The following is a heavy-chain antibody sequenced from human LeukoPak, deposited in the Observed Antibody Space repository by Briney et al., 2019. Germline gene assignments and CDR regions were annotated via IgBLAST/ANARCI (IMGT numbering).Heavy chain of an antibody. Sequence: SETLSLTCSVSGGSVRSSYWSWIRQSPEKGLEWIGYVYFSGSANYSPSLKTRVTISLDTSKNHFSLKLNSVTAADTAVYYCARGFREWLTPFDYWGQGTLVTVSS. J-gene: IGHJ4*02. CDR1: GGSVRSSY. CDR3: ARGFREWLTPFDY. V-gene: IGHV4-59*02. D-gene: IGHD3-3*01. CDR2: VYFSGSA.